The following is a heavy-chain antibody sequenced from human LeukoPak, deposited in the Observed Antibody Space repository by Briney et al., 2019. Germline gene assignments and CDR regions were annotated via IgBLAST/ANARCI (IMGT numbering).Heavy chain of an antibody. CDR3: Y. Sequence: PGGSLRLACAASGFTFSRYSMNWVRQAPGKGLEWVSYISSSSFYTYYADSVKGRFTISRDNAKNSLYLQVNGLRAEDTAVYFDYWGQGTLVTVSS. J-gene: IGHJ4*02. CDR1: GFTFSRYS. CDR2: ISSSSFYT. V-gene: IGHV3-21*05.